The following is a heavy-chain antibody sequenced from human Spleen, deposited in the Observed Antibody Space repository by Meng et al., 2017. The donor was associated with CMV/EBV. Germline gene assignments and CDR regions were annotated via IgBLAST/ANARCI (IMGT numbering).Heavy chain of an antibody. V-gene: IGHV1-18*01. Sequence: ASVRGSCKASGYTFTSYGISWVRQAPGQGLEWMGWISAYNGNTNYAQKLQGRVTMTTDTSTSTAYMELRSLRSDDTAVYYCARTIFGVVTPDYYYYYGMDVWGQGTTVTVSS. J-gene: IGHJ6*02. CDR1: GYTFTSYG. CDR2: ISAYNGNT. D-gene: IGHD3-3*01. CDR3: ARTIFGVVTPDYYYYYGMDV.